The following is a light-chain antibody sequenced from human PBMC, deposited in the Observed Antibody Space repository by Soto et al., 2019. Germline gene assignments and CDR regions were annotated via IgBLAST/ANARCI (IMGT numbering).Light chain of an antibody. CDR2: GAS. V-gene: IGKV3-15*01. CDR3: QQYYTWPVT. J-gene: IGKJ4*01. CDR1: QNIYNN. Sequence: EILMTQPPATLSVSPGDRLTLSVRASQNIYNNLSWYRHKPGQAPRLLISGASTGATGVPVRIRGSGSGTEFTLTINTLQSEDSAIYYCQQYYTWPVTFGGGTKVDI.